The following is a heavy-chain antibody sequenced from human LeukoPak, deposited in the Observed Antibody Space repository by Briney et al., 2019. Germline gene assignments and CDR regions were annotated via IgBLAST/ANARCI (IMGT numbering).Heavy chain of an antibody. J-gene: IGHJ4*02. D-gene: IGHD3-22*01. CDR3: AKSALEYYYDSSGYDY. CDR1: GFTFSSYA. CDR2: LSGSGGST. Sequence: GGSLRLSCAASGFTFSSYAMSWVRQAPGKGLEWVSGLSGSGGSTYYADSVKGRLTISRDNSKTPLYLQMNTLKAKDTAVYYCAKSALEYYYDSSGYDYWGQGTLVTVSS. V-gene: IGHV3-23*01.